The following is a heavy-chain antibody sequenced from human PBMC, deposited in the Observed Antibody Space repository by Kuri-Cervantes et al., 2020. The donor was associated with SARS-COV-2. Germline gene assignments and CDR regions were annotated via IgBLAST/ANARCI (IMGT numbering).Heavy chain of an antibody. CDR3: ARDADSSGSLDC. J-gene: IGHJ4*02. D-gene: IGHD3-22*01. CDR1: GGSISSYY. Sequence: GSLRLSCTVSGGSISSYYWSWIRQPAGKGLEWIGRIYTSGSTNYNPSLKSRVTMSVDTSKNQFSLKLSSVTAADTAVYYCARDADSSGSLDCWGQGTLVTVSS. CDR2: IYTSGST. V-gene: IGHV4-4*07.